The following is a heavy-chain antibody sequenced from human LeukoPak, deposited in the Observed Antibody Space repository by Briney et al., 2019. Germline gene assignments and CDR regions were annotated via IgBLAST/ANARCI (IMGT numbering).Heavy chain of an antibody. J-gene: IGHJ4*02. CDR1: GFTSSSYA. Sequence: GGSLRLSCAASGFTSSSYAMSWVRQAPGKGLEWVSAISGSGGSTYYADSVKGRFTISRDNSKNTLYLQMNSLRAEDTAVYYRAKPHSSSGWLFDYWGQGTLVTVSS. CDR3: AKPHSSSGWLFDY. V-gene: IGHV3-23*01. CDR2: ISGSGGST. D-gene: IGHD6-19*01.